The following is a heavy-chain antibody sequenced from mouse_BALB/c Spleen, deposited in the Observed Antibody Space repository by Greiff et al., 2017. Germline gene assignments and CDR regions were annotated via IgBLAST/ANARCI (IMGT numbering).Heavy chain of an antibody. CDR2: ISDGGSYT. Sequence: EVQVVESGGGLVKPGGSLKLSCAASGFTFSDYYMYWVRQTPEKRLEWVATISDGGSYTYYPDSVKGRFTISRDNAKNNLYLQMSSLKSEDTAMYYCARGDDCDEGFAYWGQGTLVTVSA. CDR3: ARGDDCDEGFAY. V-gene: IGHV5-4*02. J-gene: IGHJ3*01. D-gene: IGHD2-4*01. CDR1: GFTFSDYY.